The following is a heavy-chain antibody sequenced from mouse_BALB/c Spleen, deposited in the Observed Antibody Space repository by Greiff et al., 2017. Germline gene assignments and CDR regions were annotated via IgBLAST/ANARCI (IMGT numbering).Heavy chain of an antibody. V-gene: IGHV5-6-5*01. Sequence: EVQLQESGGGLVKPGGSLKLSCAASGFTFSSYAMSWVRQTPEKRLEWVASISSGGSTYYPDSVKGRFTISRDNARNILYLQMSSLRSEDTAMYYCASYGNYRWAYYFDYWGQGTTLTVSS. CDR3: ASYGNYRWAYYFDY. J-gene: IGHJ2*01. CDR1: GFTFSSYA. CDR2: ISSGGST. D-gene: IGHD2-1*01.